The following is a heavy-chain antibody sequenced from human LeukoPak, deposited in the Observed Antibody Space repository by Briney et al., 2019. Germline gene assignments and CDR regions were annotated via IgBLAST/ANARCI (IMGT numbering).Heavy chain of an antibody. D-gene: IGHD3-22*01. J-gene: IGHJ3*02. CDR1: GYSISSGYY. V-gene: IGHV4-38-2*02. CDR3: ARDDYYDSSGYTDAFDI. CDR2: IYHSGST. Sequence: SETLSLTCTVSGYSISSGYYWGWIRQPPGKGLEWIGSIYHSGSTYYNPSLKSRVTISVDTSKNQFSLKLSSVTAADTAVYYRARDDYYDSSGYTDAFDIWGQGTMVTVSS.